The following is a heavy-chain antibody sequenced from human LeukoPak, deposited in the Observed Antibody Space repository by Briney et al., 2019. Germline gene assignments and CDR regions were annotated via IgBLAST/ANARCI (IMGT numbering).Heavy chain of an antibody. J-gene: IGHJ3*02. Sequence: ASVKVSCKVSGYTLTGLSMHWVRQAPGKGLEWMGGFDPEDGETIYAQKFQGRVTMTEDTSTDTAYMELSSLRSEDTAVYYCATQKRSYYYDSSGYSAFDIWGQGTMVTVSS. CDR3: ATQKRSYYYDSSGYSAFDI. D-gene: IGHD3-22*01. CDR1: GYTLTGLS. V-gene: IGHV1-24*01. CDR2: FDPEDGET.